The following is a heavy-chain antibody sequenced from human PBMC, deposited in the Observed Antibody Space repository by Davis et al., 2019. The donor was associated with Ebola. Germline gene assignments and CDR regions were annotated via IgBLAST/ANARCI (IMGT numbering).Heavy chain of an antibody. V-gene: IGHV3-23*01. J-gene: IGHJ5*02. CDR1: GFTFSHYA. Sequence: GGSLRLSCVASGFTFSHYAMNWVRQAPGKGLEWVASISGSGNTTYYADSGKGRFTISIDNSKNTLSLQMNSVRGEDTAVYYCAKDKGFWVPPDWFGPWGQGVQVTVSS. CDR2: ISGSGNTT. CDR3: AKDKGFWVPPDWFGP. D-gene: IGHD3-16*01.